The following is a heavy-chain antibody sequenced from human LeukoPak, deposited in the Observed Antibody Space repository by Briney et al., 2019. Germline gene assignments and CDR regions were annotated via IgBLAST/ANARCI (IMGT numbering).Heavy chain of an antibody. V-gene: IGHV4-34*01. CDR2: IYYTGRT. D-gene: IGHD3-22*01. J-gene: IGHJ4*02. CDR1: GGSFSGYY. Sequence: PSETLSLTCAVYGGSFSGYYWGWVRQPPGKGPEWIGSIYYTGRTYYNPSLKSRVTISVDTSKNQFSLKMTFVTAADTAVYYCARDYYDDSGYYIYWGQGTLVTVSS. CDR3: ARDYYDDSGYYIY.